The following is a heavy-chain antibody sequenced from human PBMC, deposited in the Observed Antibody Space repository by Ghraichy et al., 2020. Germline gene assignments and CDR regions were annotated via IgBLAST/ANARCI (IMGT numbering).Heavy chain of an antibody. CDR3: ARDLKVVVVPVN. J-gene: IGHJ4*02. V-gene: IGHV3-30-3*01. D-gene: IGHD2-2*01. Sequence: GGSLRLSCAASGFTFSSYAMHWVRQAPGKGLEWVAVISYDGSNKYYADSVKGRFTISRDNSKNTLYLQMNSLRAEDTAVYYCARDLKVVVVPVNWGQGTLVTVSS. CDR2: ISYDGSNK. CDR1: GFTFSSYA.